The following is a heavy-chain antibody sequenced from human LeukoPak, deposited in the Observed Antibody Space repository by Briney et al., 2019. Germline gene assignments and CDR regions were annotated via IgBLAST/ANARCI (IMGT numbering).Heavy chain of an antibody. D-gene: IGHD3-10*01. J-gene: IGHJ3*02. CDR2: IYYSGST. Sequence: SETLSPTCTVSGGSISSYYWSWIRQPPGKGLEWIGYIYYSGSTNYNPSLKSRVTISVDTSKNQFSLKLSSVTAADTAVYYCARYDRITMVRGVLGAFDIWGQGTMVTVSS. CDR1: GGSISSYY. V-gene: IGHV4-59*08. CDR3: ARYDRITMVRGVLGAFDI.